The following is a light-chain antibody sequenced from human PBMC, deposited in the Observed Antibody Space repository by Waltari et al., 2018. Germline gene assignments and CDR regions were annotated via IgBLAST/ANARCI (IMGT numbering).Light chain of an antibody. V-gene: IGKV2-30*01. CDR1: QSLVFDDGNTY. Sequence: DVVMTQSPLSLPVTLGQPASISCTSSQSLVFDDGNTYLNWFQQRPGQSPRRLIDKVSVRDSGAPDRVSGSGSGTDFSLSISSLEPEDFAVYYCQQRNNWPLTFGGGTKVEIK. CDR3: QQRNNWPLT. CDR2: KVS. J-gene: IGKJ4*01.